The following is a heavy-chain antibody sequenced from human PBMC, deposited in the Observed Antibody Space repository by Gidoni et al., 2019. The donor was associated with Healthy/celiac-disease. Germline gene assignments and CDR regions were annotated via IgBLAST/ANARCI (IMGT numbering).Heavy chain of an antibody. CDR2: ISSSGSTI. CDR3: ARLNGRGDSFDY. CDR1: GFTFSSYE. V-gene: IGHV3-48*03. D-gene: IGHD2-21*01. Sequence: EVQLVESGGGLVQPGGSLRLSCAASGFTFSSYEMNWVRQAPGKGLEWVSYISSSGSTIYYADSVKGRFTISRDNAKNSLYLQMNSLRAEDTAVYYCARLNGRGDSFDYWGQGTLVTVSS. J-gene: IGHJ4*02.